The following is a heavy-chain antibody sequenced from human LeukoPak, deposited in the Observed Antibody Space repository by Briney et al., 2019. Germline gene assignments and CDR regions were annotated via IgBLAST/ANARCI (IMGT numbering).Heavy chain of an antibody. CDR2: IIPIFGTA. D-gene: IGHD2-2*01. J-gene: IGHJ4*02. CDR3: ARDVEGCSSTSCYDYFDY. V-gene: IGHV1-69*01. Sequence: ASVKVSCKASGGTFSSYAISWVRQAPGQGLEWMGGIIPIFGTANYAQKFQGRVTITADESTSTAYMELSSLRSEDTAVYYCARDVEGCSSTSCYDYFDYWGQGTLVTVSS. CDR1: GGTFSSYA.